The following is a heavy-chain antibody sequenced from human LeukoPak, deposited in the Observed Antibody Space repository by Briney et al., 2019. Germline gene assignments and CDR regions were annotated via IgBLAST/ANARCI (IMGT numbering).Heavy chain of an antibody. V-gene: IGHV4-59*01. D-gene: IGHD3-22*01. CDR1: GASISSSY. CDR2: IYYSGST. CDR3: VRGNYDNRGYSNAFDI. Sequence: SGTLSLTCTVSGASISSSYWSWLRQPPGKRLEWIGFIYYSGSTNSNPSLKSRVTISADTSKNQFSLKLSSVTAADTAVYYCVRGNYDNRGYSNAFDIWGQGAMVTVSS. J-gene: IGHJ3*02.